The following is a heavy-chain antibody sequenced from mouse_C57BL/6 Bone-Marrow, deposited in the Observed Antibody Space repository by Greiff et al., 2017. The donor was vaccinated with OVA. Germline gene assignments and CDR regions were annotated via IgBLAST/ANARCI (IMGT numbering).Heavy chain of an antibody. J-gene: IGHJ3*01. CDR3: ARPYQYYGSSWCAY. D-gene: IGHD1-1*01. V-gene: IGHV5-12*01. Sequence: EVQGVESGGGLVQPGGSLKLSCAASGFTFSDYYMYWVRQTPEKRLEWVAYISNGGGSTYYPDTVKGRFTISRDNAKNTLYLQMSRLKSEDTAMYYCARPYQYYGSSWCAYWGQGTLVTVSA. CDR1: GFTFSDYY. CDR2: ISNGGGST.